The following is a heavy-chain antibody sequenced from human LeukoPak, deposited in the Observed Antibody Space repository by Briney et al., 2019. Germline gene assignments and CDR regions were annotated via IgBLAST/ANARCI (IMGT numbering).Heavy chain of an antibody. Sequence: SETLSFTCTVSGGSISSSSYYGGWIRQPPGKGLEWIGSIYYSGSTYYNPSLKSRVTISVDTSKNQFSLKLSSVTAADTAVYYCARRVVITPRTIAAFDYWGQGTLVTVSS. CDR2: IYYSGST. V-gene: IGHV4-39*01. CDR3: ARRVVITPRTIAAFDY. CDR1: GGSISSSSYY. J-gene: IGHJ4*02. D-gene: IGHD3-9*01.